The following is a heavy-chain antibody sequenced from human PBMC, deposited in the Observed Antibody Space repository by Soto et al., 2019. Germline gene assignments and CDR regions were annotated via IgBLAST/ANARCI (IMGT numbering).Heavy chain of an antibody. D-gene: IGHD3-22*01. CDR2: IIPIYGTA. CDR1: GGTFSSYA. J-gene: IGHJ4*02. Sequence: QVQLVQSGAEVKKPGSSVKVSCKASGGTFSSYAISWVRQAPGQGHEWMGGIIPIYGTANYAQKFQGRVTITADESTSTACMELSSRGSEDTAVYYCARYDRQDSSGYYSWYFDYWGQGTLVTVSS. CDR3: ARYDRQDSSGYYSWYFDY. V-gene: IGHV1-69*01.